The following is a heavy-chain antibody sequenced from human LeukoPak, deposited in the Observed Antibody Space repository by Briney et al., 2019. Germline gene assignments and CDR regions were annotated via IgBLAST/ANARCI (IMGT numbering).Heavy chain of an antibody. Sequence: SETLSLTCTVSGGSISSYYWSWIRQPPGKGLEWIGYIYYSGSTNYNPSLKSRVTISVDTSKNQFSLKLSSVTAADTAVYYCARLYSSSRYPQPNFDYWGQGTLVTVSS. CDR3: ARLYSSSRYPQPNFDY. V-gene: IGHV4-59*01. J-gene: IGHJ4*02. D-gene: IGHD6-13*01. CDR2: IYYSGST. CDR1: GGSISSYY.